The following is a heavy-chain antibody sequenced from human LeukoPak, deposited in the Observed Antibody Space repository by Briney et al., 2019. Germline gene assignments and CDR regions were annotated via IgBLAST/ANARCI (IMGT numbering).Heavy chain of an antibody. Sequence: GGSLRLSCAASGFSFNDYGMIWVRQIPGKGLEWVSAVSSDGINTYYTDSLKGRFTISRDNSKNTVFLQMHSLTAEDTAVYYCAKPFGFLEWLYGGYFDSWGQGTLVTVSS. CDR2: VSSDGINT. J-gene: IGHJ4*02. CDR1: GFSFNDYG. D-gene: IGHD3-3*01. CDR3: AKPFGFLEWLYGGYFDS. V-gene: IGHV3-23*01.